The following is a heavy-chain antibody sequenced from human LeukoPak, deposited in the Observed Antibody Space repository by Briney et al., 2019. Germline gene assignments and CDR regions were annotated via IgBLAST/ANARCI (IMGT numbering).Heavy chain of an antibody. D-gene: IGHD4/OR15-4a*01. V-gene: IGHV4-61*02. CDR2: IYTSGST. J-gene: IGHJ4*02. Sequence: SQTLSLTCTVSGGSISSGSYYWSWIRQPAGKGLEWIGRIYTSGSTNYNPSLKSRVTISVDTSKNQFSLKLGSVTAADTAVYYCARGVLYWGQGTLVTVSS. CDR3: ARGVLY. CDR1: GGSISSGSYY.